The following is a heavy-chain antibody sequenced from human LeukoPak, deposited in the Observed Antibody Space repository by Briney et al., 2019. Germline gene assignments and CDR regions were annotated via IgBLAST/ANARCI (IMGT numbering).Heavy chain of an antibody. Sequence: SETLSLTCTVSGGSISSSSYYWGWIRQPPGKGLEWIGSIYYSGSTYYNPSLKSRVTISVDTSKNQFSLKLSSVTAADTAVYYCALFTVTTIDYWGQGTLVTVSS. CDR1: GGSISSSSYY. D-gene: IGHD4-17*01. V-gene: IGHV4-39*07. J-gene: IGHJ4*02. CDR2: IYYSGST. CDR3: ALFTVTTIDY.